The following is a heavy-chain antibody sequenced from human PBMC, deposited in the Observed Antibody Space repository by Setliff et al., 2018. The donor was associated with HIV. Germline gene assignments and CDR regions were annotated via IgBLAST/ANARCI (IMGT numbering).Heavy chain of an antibody. CDR2: IYSTGST. J-gene: IGHJ6*02. V-gene: IGHV4-59*03. CDR1: GPSINIHY. D-gene: IGHD3-16*01. Sequence: PSETLSLTCTVSGPSINIHYWSWIRQSPGKGFEWIGYIYSTGSTNYNPSLQSRVTISMVASRNSVYLQMTSLRAEDTAVYFCAYYSLGGFYLGYYFYHGMDVWGQGTTVTVSS. CDR3: AYYSLGGFYLGYYFYHGMDV.